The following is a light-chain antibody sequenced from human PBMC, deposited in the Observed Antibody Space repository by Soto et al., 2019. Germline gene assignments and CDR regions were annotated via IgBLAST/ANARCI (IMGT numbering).Light chain of an antibody. CDR1: RGCGSW. Sequence: DIPMTQSPSSGSASVGDRVTISCRARRGCGSWLAWYQQKPGKAPKVLIYAASRLQSGVASRFSGSGSGTNFTLTISSLQPEDFTVYYWQQYGSSPSFGGGTKVDIK. J-gene: IGKJ4*01. V-gene: IGKV1-12*01. CDR3: QQYGSSPS. CDR2: AAS.